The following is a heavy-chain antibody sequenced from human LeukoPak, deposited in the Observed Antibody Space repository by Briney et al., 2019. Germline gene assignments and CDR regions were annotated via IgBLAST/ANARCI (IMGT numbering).Heavy chain of an antibody. CDR2: INPSGTGT. CDR1: GYTFTNYY. V-gene: IGHV1-46*01. CDR3: AREEHGGYFDY. J-gene: IGHJ4*02. D-gene: IGHD2-15*01. Sequence: ASVKVSCKASGYTFTNYYMHWVRQAPGQGLEWMGLINPSGTGTNYAQKFRGRVTLTRDTSTTTVYMELRRLRSEDTAVYYCAREEHGGYFDYWGQGNPVTVSS.